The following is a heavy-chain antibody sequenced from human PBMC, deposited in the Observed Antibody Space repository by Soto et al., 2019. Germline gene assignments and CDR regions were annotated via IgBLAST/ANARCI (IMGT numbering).Heavy chain of an antibody. V-gene: IGHV3-23*01. CDR3: AKAGGVIDDTTVYRQIDY. CDR2: IDKSAESA. J-gene: IGHJ4*02. Sequence: EVQLLDSGGGLVQPGGSLRPSCAASEFTFSSYAMSWVRQDPGKGLEWVSGIDKSAESAFYADSVKGRFTISRDNSKNTLYLQMNSLRVEDTAVYYCAKAGGVIDDTTVYRQIDYWGQGTLVTVSS. D-gene: IGHD2-8*02. CDR1: EFTFSSYA.